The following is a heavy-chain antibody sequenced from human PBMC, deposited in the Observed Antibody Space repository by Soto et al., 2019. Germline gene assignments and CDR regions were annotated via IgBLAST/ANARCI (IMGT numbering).Heavy chain of an antibody. D-gene: IGHD3-10*01. V-gene: IGHV1-18*01. CDR1: GYTFTSYG. CDR2: ISAYNGNT. CDR3: ARVHPYYYGSGSYSWFDP. Sequence: ASVKVSCKASGYTFTSYGISWVRQAPGQGLEWMGWISAYNGNTNYAQKLQGRVTMTTDTSTSTAYMELRSLRPDDTAVYYCARVHPYYYGSGSYSWFDPWGQGTLVTVSS. J-gene: IGHJ5*02.